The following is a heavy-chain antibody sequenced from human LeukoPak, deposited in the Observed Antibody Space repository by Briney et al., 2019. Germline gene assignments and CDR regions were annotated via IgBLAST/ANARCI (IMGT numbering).Heavy chain of an antibody. CDR3: ARYLQNIQYSSGWDLDY. CDR1: GFTFSSYW. V-gene: IGHV3-74*01. J-gene: IGHJ4*02. Sequence: QPGGSLRLSCAASGFTFSSYWMHWVRQAPGKGLVWVSRINSDGSSTSYADSVKGRFTISRDNAKNTLYLQMNSLRAEDTAVYYCARYLQNIQYSSGWDLDYWGQGTLVTVSS. D-gene: IGHD6-19*01. CDR2: INSDGSST.